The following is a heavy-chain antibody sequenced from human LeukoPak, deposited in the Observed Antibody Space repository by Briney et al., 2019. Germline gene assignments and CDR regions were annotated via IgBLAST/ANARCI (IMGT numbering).Heavy chain of an antibody. CDR1: GGSFSGYY. Sequence: SETLSLTCAVYGGSFSGYYWSWIRQPPGKGLEWIGEINHSGSTNYNPSLKSRVTISVDTSKNQFSLKLSPVTGADTAGYYCARTTGYSVDYWGQGTLVTVSS. V-gene: IGHV4-34*01. J-gene: IGHJ4*02. CDR2: INHSGST. CDR3: ARTTGYSVDY. D-gene: IGHD3-9*01.